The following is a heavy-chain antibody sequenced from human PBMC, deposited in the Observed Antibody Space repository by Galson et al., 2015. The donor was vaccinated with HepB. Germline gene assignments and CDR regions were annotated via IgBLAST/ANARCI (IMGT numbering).Heavy chain of an antibody. V-gene: IGHV3-15*01. CDR1: GFTFGNAW. Sequence: SLRLSCAASGFTFGNAWMSWVRQAPGKGLEWVGRIKSKTDGGTTDYAAPVKGRFTISRDDSKNTLYLQMNSLKTEDTAVYYCTTAEGYDSSGEDAFDIWGQGTMVTVSS. CDR3: TTAEGYDSSGEDAFDI. CDR2: IKSKTDGGTT. J-gene: IGHJ3*02. D-gene: IGHD3-22*01.